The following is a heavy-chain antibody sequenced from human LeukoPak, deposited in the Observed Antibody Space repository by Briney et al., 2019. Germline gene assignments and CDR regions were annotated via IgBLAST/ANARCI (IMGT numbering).Heavy chain of an antibody. CDR1: VGTFSSYA. CDR2: IIPIRGIA. CDR3: ARGSGATHLFDY. Sequence: SVNVSCRASVGTFSSYAIRCVRQAPGQGLEGVGRIIPIRGIANYAQKFQGRVTITADKSTRTAYMELSSLRSEDTGVYYCARGSGATHLFDYWGQGTLVTVSS. J-gene: IGHJ4*02. V-gene: IGHV1-69*04. D-gene: IGHD1-26*01.